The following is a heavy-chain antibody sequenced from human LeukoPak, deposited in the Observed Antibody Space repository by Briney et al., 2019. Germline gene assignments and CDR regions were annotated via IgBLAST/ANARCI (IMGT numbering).Heavy chain of an antibody. J-gene: IGHJ4*02. CDR1: GFTFSSYA. V-gene: IGHV3-30*04. Sequence: GGSLRLSCAASGFTFSSYAMHWVRQAPGKGLEYVAVISYDGSNKYYADSVKGRFTISRDNSKNTLYLQMNSLRAEYTAVYYCASGTVTFWGQGTLVTVSS. CDR3: ASGTVTF. CDR2: ISYDGSNK. D-gene: IGHD4-17*01.